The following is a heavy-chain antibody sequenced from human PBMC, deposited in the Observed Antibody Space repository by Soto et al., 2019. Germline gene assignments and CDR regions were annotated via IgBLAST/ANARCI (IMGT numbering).Heavy chain of an antibody. CDR1: GSTFSSYA. CDR3: ARDPSGSYLEGADAFDI. D-gene: IGHD1-26*01. CDR2: IIPIFGTA. J-gene: IGHJ3*02. Sequence: SVKVSCKASGSTFSSYAISWVRQAPGQGLEWMGGIIPIFGTANYAQKFQGRVTITADESTSTAYMELSSLRSEDTAVYYCARDPSGSYLEGADAFDIWGQGXMVTVSS. V-gene: IGHV1-69*13.